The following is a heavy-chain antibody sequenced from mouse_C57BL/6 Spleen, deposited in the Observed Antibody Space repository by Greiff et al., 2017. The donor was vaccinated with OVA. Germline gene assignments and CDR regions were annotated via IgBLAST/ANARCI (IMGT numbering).Heavy chain of an antibody. J-gene: IGHJ1*03. Sequence: EVQLVESGAELVRPGASVKLSCTASGFNIKDYYMHWVKQRPEQGLEWIGRIDPEDGDTEYAPKFQGKATMTADTSSNTAYLQLSSLTSEDTAVNYCTTDYYGSSYWYFDVWGTGTTVTVSS. V-gene: IGHV14-1*01. CDR3: TTDYYGSSYWYFDV. D-gene: IGHD1-1*01. CDR1: GFNIKDYY. CDR2: IDPEDGDT.